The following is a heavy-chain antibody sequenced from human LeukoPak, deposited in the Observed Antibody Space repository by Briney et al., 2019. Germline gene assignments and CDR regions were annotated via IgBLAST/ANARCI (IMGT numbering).Heavy chain of an antibody. V-gene: IGHV3-7*01. CDR1: GFTFSSYW. CDR3: ARESYCGGDCSDYYYYGMDV. Sequence: GGSLRLSCAASGFTFSSYWMSWVRQAPGKGLEWVANIKQDGSEKYSVDSVKGRFTISRDNAKNSLYLQMNSLRAEDTAVYYCARESYCGGDCSDYYYYGMDVWGQGTTVTVSS. D-gene: IGHD2-21*02. CDR2: IKQDGSEK. J-gene: IGHJ6*02.